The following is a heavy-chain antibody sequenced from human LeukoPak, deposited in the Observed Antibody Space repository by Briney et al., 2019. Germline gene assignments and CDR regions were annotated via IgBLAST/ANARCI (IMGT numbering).Heavy chain of an antibody. J-gene: IGHJ5*02. CDR2: IKSKTDGGTT. CDR3: ARGYDSSGSEVP. V-gene: IGHV3-15*01. D-gene: IGHD3-22*01. Sequence: GGSLRLSCAASGFTFSNAWMSWVRQAPGKGLEWVGRIKSKTDGGTTDYAAPVKGRFTISRDDSKNTLYLQMNSLRAEDTAVYHCARGYDSSGSEVPWGQGTLVTVSS. CDR1: GFTFSNAW.